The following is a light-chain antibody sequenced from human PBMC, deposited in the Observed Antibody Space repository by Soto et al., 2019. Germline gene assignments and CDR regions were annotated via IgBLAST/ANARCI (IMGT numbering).Light chain of an antibody. Sequence: DIQLTQSPSSLSASVGDRVTITCRSSQNINTYLNWYQQRPGEPPKLLIYLASTLKSGVPSRFSGSAYGTAFTLTISGLQPEDFGTYYCQQSSRIPHFGGGTKVDI. CDR2: LAS. CDR1: QNINTY. V-gene: IGKV1-39*01. CDR3: QQSSRIPH. J-gene: IGKJ4*01.